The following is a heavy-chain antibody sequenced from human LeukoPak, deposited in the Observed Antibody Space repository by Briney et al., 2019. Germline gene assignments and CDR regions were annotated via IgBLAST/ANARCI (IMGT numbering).Heavy chain of an antibody. Sequence: GASVKVSCKASGYTFTSYDINWVRQATGQGLEWMGWMNPNSGHTGYAQKFQGRVTMTRNTSISTAYMELSSLRSEDTAVYYCARGLTTEYSSSSLDFDYWGQGTLVTVSS. CDR3: ARGLTTEYSSSSLDFDY. V-gene: IGHV1-8*01. CDR1: GYTFTSYD. J-gene: IGHJ4*02. CDR2: MNPNSGHT. D-gene: IGHD6-6*01.